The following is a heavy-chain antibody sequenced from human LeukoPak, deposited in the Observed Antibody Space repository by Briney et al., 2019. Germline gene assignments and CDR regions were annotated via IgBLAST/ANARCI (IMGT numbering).Heavy chain of an antibody. CDR1: GFTFSSYW. D-gene: IGHD1-26*01. CDR2: IKQDGSEK. V-gene: IGHV3-7*01. Sequence: PGGSRRLSCAASGFTFSSYWMSWVRKAPGKGLKWVANIKQDGSEKYYVDSVKGRFTISRDNAKNSLYLQMNSLRAEDTAVYYCARSLRYSGSYYFDYWGQGTLVTVSS. J-gene: IGHJ4*02. CDR3: ARSLRYSGSYYFDY.